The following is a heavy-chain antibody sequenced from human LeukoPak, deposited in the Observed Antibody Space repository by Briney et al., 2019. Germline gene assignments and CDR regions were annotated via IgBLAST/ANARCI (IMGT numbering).Heavy chain of an antibody. D-gene: IGHD2-21*01. CDR2: IKQDGSEK. CDR1: GFTFSSYW. J-gene: IGHJ5*02. CDR3: TRDQLQGGRAP. V-gene: IGHV3-7*01. Sequence: GGSLRLSCAASGFTFSSYWMTWVRQAPGKGLGWVANIKQDGSEKYYVDSVKGRFTISRDNAKNSLYLQMNSLRVEDTAVYYCTRDQLQGGRAPWGQGTLVTVSS.